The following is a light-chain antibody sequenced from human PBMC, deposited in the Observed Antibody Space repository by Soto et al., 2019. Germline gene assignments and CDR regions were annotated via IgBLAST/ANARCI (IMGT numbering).Light chain of an antibody. CDR2: AVT. Sequence: QSVLTQPASVSGSSGQSITISCTGTSSDVGAFNYVPWYQQHPGKAPKLMISAVTNRPSGVSNRFSGSKSGNTASLTISGLQAEDEADYYCSSYTNDKSYVFGTGTKVTVL. J-gene: IGLJ1*01. V-gene: IGLV2-14*03. CDR3: SSYTNDKSYV. CDR1: SSDVGAFNY.